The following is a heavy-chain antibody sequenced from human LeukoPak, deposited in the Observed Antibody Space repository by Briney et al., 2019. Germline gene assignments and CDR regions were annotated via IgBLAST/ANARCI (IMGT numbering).Heavy chain of an antibody. CDR3: ARDDCGDTCYPGGY. V-gene: IGHV1-3*01. D-gene: IGHD2-21*01. CDR1: GYIFTKYV. CDR2: INAGNGDT. Sequence: GASVNVSCKASGYIFTKYVVHWVRQAPGQRPEWMGWINAGNGDTKYSQNFQDRATITRDTSANTAYMELSSLTSEDTALYYCARDDCGDTCYPGGYWGQGTLVTVSS. J-gene: IGHJ4*02.